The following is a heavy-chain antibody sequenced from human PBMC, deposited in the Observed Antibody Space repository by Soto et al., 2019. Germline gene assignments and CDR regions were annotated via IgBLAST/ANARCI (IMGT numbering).Heavy chain of an antibody. V-gene: IGHV1-69*06. CDR2: IIPIFGTA. J-gene: IGHJ3*02. D-gene: IGHD6-13*01. CDR3: ARDRVAAAPGGGENAFDI. Sequence: QVQLVQSGAEVKKPGSSVKVSCKASGGTFSSYAISWVPQAPGQGLEWMGGIIPIFGTANYAQKFQGRVTITAEKPTGTANMELGGRRSEDTAVYYCARDRVAAAPGGGENAFDIWGQGTMVTVSS. CDR1: GGTFSSYA.